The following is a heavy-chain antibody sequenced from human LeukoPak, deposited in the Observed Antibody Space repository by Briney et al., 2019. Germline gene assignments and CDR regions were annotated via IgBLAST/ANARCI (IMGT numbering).Heavy chain of an antibody. CDR1: GGSFSDYY. V-gene: IGHV4-34*01. CDR2: IDPSGST. D-gene: IGHD5-18*01. J-gene: IGHJ6*03. CDR3: VRVGYRYVINDWSRTGLGAYPTKYYYHMGV. Sequence: SETLSLTCAVYGGSFSDYYWGWNRQPPGKGLEWIGEIDPSGSTNYSPSLKSRVTISVDTSKNQFSLKLSSVAAADTAVYFCVRVGYRYVINDWSRTGLGAYPTKYYYHMGVWDKGATVTVSS.